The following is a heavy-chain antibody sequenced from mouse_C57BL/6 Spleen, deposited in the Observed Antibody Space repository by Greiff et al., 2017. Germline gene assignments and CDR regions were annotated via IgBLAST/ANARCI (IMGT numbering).Heavy chain of an antibody. CDR1: GYAFSSYW. J-gene: IGHJ3*01. D-gene: IGHD1-3*01. V-gene: IGHV1-80*01. CDR3: ASGITSDWFAY. Sequence: VKLQESGAELVKPGASVKISCKASGYAFSSYWMNWVKQRPGKGLEWIGQIYPGDGDTNYNGKFKGKATRTADKSSITAYMQLSSLTSEDSAVYFCASGITSDWFAYWGQGTLVTVSA. CDR2: IYPGDGDT.